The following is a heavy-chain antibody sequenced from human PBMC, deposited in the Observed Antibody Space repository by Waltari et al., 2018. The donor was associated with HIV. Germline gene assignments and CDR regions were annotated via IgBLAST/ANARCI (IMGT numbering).Heavy chain of an antibody. Sequence: EVQLVESGGGLVQPGGSLRLSCAASGFTFSSYSMNWVRQAPGKGLEWVSYISSSSSTIYYADSVKGRFTISRDNAKNSLYLQMNSLRAEDTAVYYCARDAPHYYDSSGYFGYWGQGTLVTVSS. V-gene: IGHV3-48*01. CDR2: ISSSSSTI. CDR1: GFTFSSYS. D-gene: IGHD3-22*01. J-gene: IGHJ4*02. CDR3: ARDAPHYYDSSGYFGY.